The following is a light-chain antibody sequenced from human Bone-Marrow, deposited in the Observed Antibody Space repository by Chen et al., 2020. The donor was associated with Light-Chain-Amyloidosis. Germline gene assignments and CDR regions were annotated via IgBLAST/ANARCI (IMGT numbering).Light chain of an antibody. CDR3: ISYTSSSSVV. Sequence: QSALTPPASVSGSPGQSITFFCTGTSSDVGGSNDVSCYQQHPGKAPKIMMYDVSNRPSGVSIRFSGSKSGNAASLTISGPQAEDEADYYYISYTSSSSVVFGVGTKLTVL. CDR1: SSDVGGSND. CDR2: DVS. V-gene: IGLV2-14*01. J-gene: IGLJ2*01.